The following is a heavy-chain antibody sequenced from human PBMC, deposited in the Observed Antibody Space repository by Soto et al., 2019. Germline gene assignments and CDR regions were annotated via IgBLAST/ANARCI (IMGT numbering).Heavy chain of an antibody. CDR1: GGTFSSYA. Sequence: SVKVSCKASGGTFSSYAISWVRQAPGQGLEWMGGIIPIFGTANYAQKFQGRVTITADKSTSTAYMELSSLRSEDTAVYYCARITRSGSYRYYFAYWGQGTLVTVSS. J-gene: IGHJ4*02. D-gene: IGHD1-26*01. V-gene: IGHV1-69*06. CDR2: IIPIFGTA. CDR3: ARITRSGSYRYYFAY.